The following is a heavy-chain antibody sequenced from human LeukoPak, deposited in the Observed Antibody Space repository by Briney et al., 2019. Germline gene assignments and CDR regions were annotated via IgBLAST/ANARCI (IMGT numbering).Heavy chain of an antibody. D-gene: IGHD2-8*01. V-gene: IGHV1-18*01. CDR2: ITYYQGNT. J-gene: IGHJ4*02. Sequence: ASVNVSCKASGYTLSSFGLSWVRQAPGQGLEWMGWITYYQGNTNAAERFRGRLTMTSDTSTNTAYMELRGLTSDDTATYYCAKQLCSSSGCHGVLPGAEDYWGQGTLVTVSS. CDR3: AKQLCSSSGCHGVLPGAEDY. CDR1: GYTLSSFG.